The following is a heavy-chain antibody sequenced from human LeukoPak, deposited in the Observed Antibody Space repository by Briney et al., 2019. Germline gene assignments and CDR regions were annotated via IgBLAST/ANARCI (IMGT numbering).Heavy chain of an antibody. J-gene: IGHJ4*02. CDR2: IYHSGST. CDR3: ARDGDFWSGYDY. Sequence: PSETLSLTCAVSGGSISSSNWWGWVRQPPGKGLEWIGEIYHSGSTNYNPSLKSRVTISVDKSKNQFSLTLSSVTAADTAVYYCARDGDFWSGYDYWGQGTLVTVSS. CDR1: GGSISSSNW. V-gene: IGHV4-4*02. D-gene: IGHD3-3*01.